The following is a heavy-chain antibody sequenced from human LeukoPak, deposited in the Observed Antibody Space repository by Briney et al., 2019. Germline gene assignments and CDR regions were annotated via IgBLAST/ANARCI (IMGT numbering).Heavy chain of an antibody. Sequence: SETLSLTCTVSGGPISSYGWTWVRQPPGKGLEWIGYIYTSGSTNYNPSLKSRVTISVATSKNQFSLKLSSVTAADTAVYYCARHLPGYSSGWYQFDYWGQGTLVTVSS. D-gene: IGHD6-19*01. CDR3: ARHLPGYSSGWYQFDY. CDR1: GGPISSYG. CDR2: IYTSGST. J-gene: IGHJ4*02. V-gene: IGHV4-4*09.